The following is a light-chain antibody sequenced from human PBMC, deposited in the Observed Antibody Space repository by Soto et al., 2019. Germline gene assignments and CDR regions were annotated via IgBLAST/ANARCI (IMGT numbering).Light chain of an antibody. CDR3: QQHSHWPPWT. J-gene: IGKJ1*01. Sequence: ESVLAQSPSTLSFAPWERSTLSFMASQSLDSSLAWFQQKPGQAPRLLIYDVSYRASGIPARFSGSGSGTDFTLTITDLEPEDFAVYYCQQHSHWPPWTFGQGTKVDIK. CDR1: QSLDSS. CDR2: DVS. V-gene: IGKV3-11*01.